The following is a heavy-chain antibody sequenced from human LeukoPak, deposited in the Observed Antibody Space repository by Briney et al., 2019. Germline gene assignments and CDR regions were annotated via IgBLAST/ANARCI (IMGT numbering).Heavy chain of an antibody. J-gene: IGHJ4*02. Sequence: SETLSLTCAVSVYSISSGYYWGWIRQPPGKGLEWIGSIYHSGSTYYNPSLKSRVTISVDTSKNQFSLKLSSVTAADTAVYYCARHDYDSSGYYSPWGQGTLVTVSS. CDR3: ARHDYDSSGYYSP. CDR2: IYHSGST. D-gene: IGHD3-22*01. V-gene: IGHV4-38-2*01. CDR1: VYSISSGYY.